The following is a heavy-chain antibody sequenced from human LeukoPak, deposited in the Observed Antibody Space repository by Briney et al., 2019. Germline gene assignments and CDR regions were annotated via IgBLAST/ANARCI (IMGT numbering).Heavy chain of an antibody. V-gene: IGHV3-13*01. D-gene: IGHD7-27*01. CDR3: AKRSPNNWGIDY. J-gene: IGHJ4*02. Sequence: GGSLRLSCAASGFTFSSYDMHWVRQATGKGLEWVSAIGTAGDTYYPGSVKGRFTISRENAKNSLYLQMNSLRAEDTAVYYCAKRSPNNWGIDYWGQGTLVTVSS. CDR2: IGTAGDT. CDR1: GFTFSSYD.